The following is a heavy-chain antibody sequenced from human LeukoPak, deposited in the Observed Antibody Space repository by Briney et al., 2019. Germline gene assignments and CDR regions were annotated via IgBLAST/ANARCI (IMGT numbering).Heavy chain of an antibody. J-gene: IGHJ3*02. CDR2: IYYSGST. Sequence: PSETLSLTCTVSGGSISSYYWSWIRQPPGKGLEWIGYIYYSGSTNYNPSLKSRVTISVDTSKNQFSLKLSSVTAADTAVYYCARAVGAGASGKYDAFDIWGQGTMVTVSS. CDR3: ARAVGAGASGKYDAFDI. D-gene: IGHD1-14*01. CDR1: GGSISSYY. V-gene: IGHV4-59*12.